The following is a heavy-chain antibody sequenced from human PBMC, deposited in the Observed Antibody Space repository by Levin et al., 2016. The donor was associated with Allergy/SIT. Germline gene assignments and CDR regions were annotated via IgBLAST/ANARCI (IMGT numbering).Heavy chain of an antibody. CDR1: GFTFSNYW. V-gene: IGHV3-7*04. Sequence: GGSLRLSCAASGFTFSNYWMSWVRQSPGEGLEWVANIKQDGGEIYYVDSVKGRFTISRDYAKNSLYLQMNNLRAEDTAVYYCVRDKVMGATKFDYWGRGTLVTVSS. CDR2: IKQDGGEI. CDR3: VRDKVMGATKFDY. D-gene: IGHD1-26*01. J-gene: IGHJ4*02.